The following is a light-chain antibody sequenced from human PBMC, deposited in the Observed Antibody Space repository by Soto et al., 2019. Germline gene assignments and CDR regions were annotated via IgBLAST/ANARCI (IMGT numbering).Light chain of an antibody. Sequence: DIQMTQSPSTLSASVGDTVTITCRASQSISNWLAWYQQKPGQAPKLLIHKASTLESGVPSRFNVSGSGTEFTLTISSLQPDDFATFYCQQYDRFPYTFGQGTKLEIK. V-gene: IGKV1-5*03. CDR3: QQYDRFPYT. CDR1: QSISNW. J-gene: IGKJ2*01. CDR2: KAS.